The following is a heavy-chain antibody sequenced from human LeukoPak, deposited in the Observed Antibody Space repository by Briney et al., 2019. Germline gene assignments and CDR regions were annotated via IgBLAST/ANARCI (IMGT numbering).Heavy chain of an antibody. D-gene: IGHD6-19*01. V-gene: IGHV3-30-3*01. CDR2: ISYDGSNK. CDR1: GFTFSSYA. J-gene: IGHJ4*02. Sequence: GRSLRLSCAASGFTFSSYAMHWVRQAPGKGLEWVAVISYDGSNKYYADSVKGRFTISRDNAKNSLYLQMNSLRAEDTAVYYCARAVFEQWLKVVYYFDYWGQGTLVTVSS. CDR3: ARAVFEQWLKVVYYFDY.